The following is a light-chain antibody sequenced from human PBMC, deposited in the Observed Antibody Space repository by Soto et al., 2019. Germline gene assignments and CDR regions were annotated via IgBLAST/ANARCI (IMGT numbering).Light chain of an antibody. V-gene: IGLV2-23*02. J-gene: IGLJ2*01. CDR1: SSDVGSYNL. CDR3: CSYAGSSLVV. CDR2: EVS. Sequence: QSVLTQPASVSGSPGQSITISCTGTSSDVGSYNLVSWYQQHPGKAPKLMIYEVSKRPSGVSNRFSGSKSGNTASLTISGLQAEDEADYYCCSYAGSSLVVFGGGTKVTV.